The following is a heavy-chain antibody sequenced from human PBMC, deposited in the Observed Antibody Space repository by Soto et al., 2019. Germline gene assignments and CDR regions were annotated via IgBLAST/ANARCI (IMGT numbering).Heavy chain of an antibody. Sequence: QITLKESGPTLVKPTQTLTLTCTFSGFSLSTRGVAVGWFRQPPGKALEWLALIYWDEDKWYSPSLKSRLAITDDTSKNQVVLTMTHMDPVDTATYYCAHRPRGYAYYFDYLGQGTLVTVSS. CDR3: AHRPRGYAYYFDY. CDR1: GFSLSTRGVA. CDR2: IYWDEDK. V-gene: IGHV2-5*02. D-gene: IGHD5-12*01. J-gene: IGHJ4*02.